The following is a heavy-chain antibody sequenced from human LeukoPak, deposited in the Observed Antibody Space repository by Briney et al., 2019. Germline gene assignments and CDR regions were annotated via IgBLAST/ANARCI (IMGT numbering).Heavy chain of an antibody. CDR1: GFTFSSYS. CDR2: ISSSSSYI. V-gene: IGHV3-21*01. Sequence: GGSLRLSCAASGFTFSSYSMNWVRQAPGKGLEWVSSISSSSSYIYYADSVKGRFTISRDNSKNTLYLQMNSLRAEDTAVYYCAKDICSGGSCYSDYWGQGTLVTVSS. D-gene: IGHD2-15*01. CDR3: AKDICSGGSCYSDY. J-gene: IGHJ4*02.